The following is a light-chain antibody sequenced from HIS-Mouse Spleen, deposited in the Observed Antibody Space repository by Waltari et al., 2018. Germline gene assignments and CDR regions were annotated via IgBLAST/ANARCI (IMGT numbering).Light chain of an antibody. CDR2: AAS. Sequence: DIQMTQSPSSLSASVGDRVTITCRASQSISSYLNWYQQKPGKAPKLLIYAASSLQSGVPSRFSGSGSATDFTLTISRLQHEDSATYYCQQSYSTPNTFGQGTKLEIK. CDR1: QSISSY. V-gene: IGKV1-39*01. CDR3: QQSYSTPNT. J-gene: IGKJ2*01.